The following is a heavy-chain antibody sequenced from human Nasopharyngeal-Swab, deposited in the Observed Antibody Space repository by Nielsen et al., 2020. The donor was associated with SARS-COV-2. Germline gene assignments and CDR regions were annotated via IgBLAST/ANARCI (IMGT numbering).Heavy chain of an antibody. J-gene: IGHJ6*02. CDR3: ARDRATPSPGYYYYGMDV. Sequence: GESLKISCAASGFTFSSYSMNWVRQAPGKGLEWVSYISSSGSTIYYADSVKGRFTISRDNAKNSLYLQMNSLRAEDTAVYYCARDRATPSPGYYYYGMDVWGQGTTVTVSS. CDR1: GFTFSSYS. V-gene: IGHV3-48*04. CDR2: ISSSGSTI.